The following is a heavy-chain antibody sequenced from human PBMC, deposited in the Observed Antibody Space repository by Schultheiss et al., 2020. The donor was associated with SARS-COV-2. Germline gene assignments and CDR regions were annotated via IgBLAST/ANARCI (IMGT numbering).Heavy chain of an antibody. V-gene: IGHV3-23*01. J-gene: IGHJ3*02. CDR3: ANHVVPAASRAPRRAFDI. CDR2: ISGSGGST. D-gene: IGHD2-2*01. CDR1: GFNFGDFA. Sequence: GGSLRLSCTASGFNFGDFAMSWFRQAPGQGLEWVSAISGSGGSTYYADSVKGRFTISRDNSKNTLYLQMNSLRAEDTAVYYCANHVVPAASRAPRRAFDIWGQGTMVTVSS.